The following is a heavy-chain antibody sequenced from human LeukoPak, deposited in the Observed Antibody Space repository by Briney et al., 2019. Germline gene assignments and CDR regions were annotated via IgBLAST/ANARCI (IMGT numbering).Heavy chain of an antibody. CDR3: ARDGYYYDSSGYSIPVAFDI. Sequence: SETLSLTCAVHGGSFSGYSWHWLRQSPGKGLQWIGEINRSGTTNYNESLKSRVTMSVDTSKIQFSLSLRSVTAADTAVYYCARDGYYYDSSGYSIPVAFDIWGQGTMVTVSS. CDR2: INRSGTT. D-gene: IGHD3-22*01. J-gene: IGHJ3*02. V-gene: IGHV4-34*01. CDR1: GGSFSGYS.